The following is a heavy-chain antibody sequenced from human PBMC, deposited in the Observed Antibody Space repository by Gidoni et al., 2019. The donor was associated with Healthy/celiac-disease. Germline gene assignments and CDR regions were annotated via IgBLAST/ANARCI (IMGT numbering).Heavy chain of an antibody. CDR1: GGSFSGYY. Sequence: QVQPQQRGAGLLKPSETLSLTCAVSGGSFSGYYRSWIRPPPGKGLEWIGEINHSESTNYHPSLKSRVTIAVDTSKNQFSLKLSSVTAADTAVYYCARKGTSAIDYWGQGTLVTVSS. J-gene: IGHJ4*02. V-gene: IGHV4-34*01. CDR3: ARKGTSAIDY. CDR2: INHSEST.